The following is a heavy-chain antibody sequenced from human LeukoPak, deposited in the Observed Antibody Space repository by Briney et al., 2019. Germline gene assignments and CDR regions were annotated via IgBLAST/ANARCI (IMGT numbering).Heavy chain of an antibody. V-gene: IGHV4-59*08. D-gene: IGHD7-27*01. CDR3: ARQKLGAFDY. CDR1: GGSISSYY. CDR2: IYYSGST. J-gene: IGHJ4*02. Sequence: SETLSLTCTVSGGSISSYYWSWIRQPPGKGLEWIGYIYYSGSTNYNPSLKSRVTISVDTSKNQFSLKLSSVTAADTAVYYCARQKLGAFDYWGQGTLVTVSS.